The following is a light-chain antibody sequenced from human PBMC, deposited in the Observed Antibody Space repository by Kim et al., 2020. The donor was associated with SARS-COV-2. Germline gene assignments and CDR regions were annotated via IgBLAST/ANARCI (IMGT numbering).Light chain of an antibody. J-gene: IGLJ3*02. Sequence: SYELTQPPSVSVALGQTASITCGGDNIGSKHVHWYQQKAGQAPVLVIYRDSSRPAEIPERLSGSNSGNTATLTVSRAQAGDEADYYCQVWDNNTWVFGAG. V-gene: IGLV3-9*01. CDR1: NIGSKH. CDR2: RDS. CDR3: QVWDNNTWV.